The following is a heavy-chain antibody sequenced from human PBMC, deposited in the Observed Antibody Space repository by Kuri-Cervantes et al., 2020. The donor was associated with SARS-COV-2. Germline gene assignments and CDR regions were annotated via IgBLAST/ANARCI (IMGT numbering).Heavy chain of an antibody. CDR2: VWTSGAT. D-gene: IGHD1-1*01. CDR1: GDPTGVGSYH. Sequence: SETLSLTCTVSGDPTGVGSYHWSWIRQPAGKGLEWIGRVWTSGATFYNPSLTGRVTISINKANLQFSMEMTSLTAADTAIYYCARETRTGEFDSWGQGSLVTVSS. V-gene: IGHV4-61*02. J-gene: IGHJ4*02. CDR3: ARETRTGEFDS.